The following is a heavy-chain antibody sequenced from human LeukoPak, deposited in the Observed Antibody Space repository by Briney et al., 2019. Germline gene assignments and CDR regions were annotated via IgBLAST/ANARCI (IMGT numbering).Heavy chain of an antibody. CDR1: GGSISSYY. Sequence: SETLSLTCTVSGGSISSYYWSWMRQPPGKGLEWIGYIYYSGSTNYNPSLKSRVTISVDTSKNQFSLKLSSVTAADTAVYYCARRKNSSWYWFDPWGQGTLVTVSS. CDR3: ARRKNSSWYWFDP. CDR2: IYYSGST. D-gene: IGHD6-13*01. V-gene: IGHV4-59*08. J-gene: IGHJ5*02.